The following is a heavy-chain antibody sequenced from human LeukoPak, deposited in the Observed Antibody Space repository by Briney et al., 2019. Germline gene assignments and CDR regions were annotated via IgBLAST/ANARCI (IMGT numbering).Heavy chain of an antibody. CDR2: ISWNSVSI. V-gene: IGHV3-9*01. D-gene: IGHD4-17*01. Sequence: TGGSLRLSCAASGFTFSAFWMHWVRQAPGKGLEWVSGISWNSVSIGYADSVKGRFTISRDNAKNSLYLQMNSLRTEDTALYYCAKSLPTVTTVDYWGQGTLVTVSS. CDR3: AKSLPTVTTVDY. J-gene: IGHJ4*02. CDR1: GFTFSAFW.